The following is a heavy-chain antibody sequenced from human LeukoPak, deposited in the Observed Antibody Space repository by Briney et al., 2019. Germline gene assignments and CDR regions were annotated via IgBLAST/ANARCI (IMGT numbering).Heavy chain of an antibody. CDR1: EFTFSRFW. Sequence: GGSLRLSCAASEFTFSRFWMSWVRQAPGKGLEWVANIKQDGSEKYYVDSVKGRFTISRDNAKNSLYLQMNSLRAEDTAVFYCAKHPGYYGSGSYLDYWGLGTLVTVSS. J-gene: IGHJ4*02. V-gene: IGHV3-7*02. D-gene: IGHD3-10*01. CDR3: AKHPGYYGSGSYLDY. CDR2: IKQDGSEK.